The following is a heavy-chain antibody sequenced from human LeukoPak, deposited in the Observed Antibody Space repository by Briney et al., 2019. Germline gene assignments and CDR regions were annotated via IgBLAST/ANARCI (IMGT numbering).Heavy chain of an antibody. Sequence: GESLRLSCTASGFTFGDYAMSWVRQAPGKGLEWVGFIRSKAYGGTTEYAASVKGRFTISRDDSTSIACLQMYSLKTEDTAVYYCTRERSKYYYDSSGYLDHWGQGTLVTVSS. CDR1: GFTFGDYA. CDR2: IRSKAYGGTT. D-gene: IGHD3-22*01. CDR3: TRERSKYYYDSSGYLDH. V-gene: IGHV3-49*04. J-gene: IGHJ4*02.